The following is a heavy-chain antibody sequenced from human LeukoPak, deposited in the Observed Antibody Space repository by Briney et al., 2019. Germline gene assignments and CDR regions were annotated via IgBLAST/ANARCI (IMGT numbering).Heavy chain of an antibody. CDR2: INSDGSST. CDR1: EFTFSTYW. V-gene: IGHV3-74*01. CDR3: SSTSLAWAGFDY. J-gene: IGHJ4*02. D-gene: IGHD2-2*01. Sequence: GGSLRLSCAASEFTFSTYWMHWVRQAPGKGLVWVSRINSDGSSTNYADFVKGRFTISRDNSKNTLYLQMNSLRAEDTAVYYCSSTSLAWAGFDYWGQGTLVTVSS.